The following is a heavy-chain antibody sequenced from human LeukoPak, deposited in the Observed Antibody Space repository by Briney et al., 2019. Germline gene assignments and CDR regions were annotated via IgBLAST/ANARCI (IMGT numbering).Heavy chain of an antibody. CDR1: GFTFSSYS. V-gene: IGHV3-48*01. J-gene: IGHJ6*02. CDR2: ISSSSSTI. Sequence: GGSLRLSCAASGFTFSSYSMNWVRQAPGKGPEWVSYISSSSSTIYYADSVKGRFTISRDNAKNSLYLQMNSLRAEDTAVYYCARDHIVVVTAKNYYYYGMDVWGQGTTVTVSS. CDR3: ARDHIVVVTAKNYYYYGMDV. D-gene: IGHD2-21*02.